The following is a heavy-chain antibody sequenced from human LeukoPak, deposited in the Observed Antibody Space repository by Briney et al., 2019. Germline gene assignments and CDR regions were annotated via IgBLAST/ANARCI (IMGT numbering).Heavy chain of an antibody. Sequence: GGSLRLSCAASGFTFSTYWMAWVRQAPGKGLEWVANIKEDASEKYYVDSVKGRFTISRDNAKNSLYLQMNSLRAEDTAVYPCARDSGDPLDNWGQGTLVTVSS. J-gene: IGHJ4*02. CDR3: ARDSGDPLDN. V-gene: IGHV3-7*04. CDR2: IKEDASEK. D-gene: IGHD4-17*01. CDR1: GFTFSTYW.